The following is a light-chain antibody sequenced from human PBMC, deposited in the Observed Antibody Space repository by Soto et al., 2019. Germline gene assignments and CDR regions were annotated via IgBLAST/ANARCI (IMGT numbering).Light chain of an antibody. CDR2: EVS. CDR3: SSYTGRSTLL. Sequence: ALTQPASVSGSPGQSITISCTGTSSDVGGYNYVSWYQHHPGKAPELMIYEVSDRPSGVSNRFSGSKSGNTASLTISGLQAEDEADYYCSSYTGRSTLLFGGGTKLTVL. CDR1: SSDVGGYNY. V-gene: IGLV2-14*01. J-gene: IGLJ3*02.